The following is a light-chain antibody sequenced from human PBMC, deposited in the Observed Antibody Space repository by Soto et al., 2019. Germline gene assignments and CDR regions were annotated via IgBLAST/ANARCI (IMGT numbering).Light chain of an antibody. CDR2: KAS. Sequence: DFQMTQSPSTLSASVGDRVTITCRASQNINNWLAWFQHQSGKAPKLLIYKASSLESGVPSRFSGSGSGTEFTLTIGSLQPDDSATYYCQQYYGPWTFGQGTKVEVK. CDR3: QQYYGPWT. J-gene: IGKJ1*01. CDR1: QNINNW. V-gene: IGKV1-5*03.